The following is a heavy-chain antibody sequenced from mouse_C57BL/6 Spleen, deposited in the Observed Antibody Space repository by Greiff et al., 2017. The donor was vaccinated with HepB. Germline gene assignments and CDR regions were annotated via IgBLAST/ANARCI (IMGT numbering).Heavy chain of an antibody. CDR3: ANYGSSSGYFDY. D-gene: IGHD1-1*01. J-gene: IGHJ2*01. Sequence: VQLQQPGAELVKPGASVKMSCKASGYTFTSYWITWVKQRPGQGLEWIGDIYPGSGSTNYNEKFKSKATLPVDTSSSTAYLQLSSLTSEDSAVYYCANYGSSSGYFDYWGQGTTLTVSS. CDR2: IYPGSGST. V-gene: IGHV1-55*01. CDR1: GYTFTSYW.